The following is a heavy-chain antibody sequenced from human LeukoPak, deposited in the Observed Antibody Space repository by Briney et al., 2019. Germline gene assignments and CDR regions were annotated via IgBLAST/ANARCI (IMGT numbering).Heavy chain of an antibody. Sequence: GGSLRLSCAASGFTFSSYGMHWVRQAPGKGLEWVAFIRYDGSNKYYADSVKGRFTISRDNSKNTLYLQMNSLRAEDTAVYYCATTPPAMVSHWGQGTLVTVSS. CDR3: ATTPPAMVSH. V-gene: IGHV3-30*02. CDR2: IRYDGSNK. J-gene: IGHJ4*02. D-gene: IGHD5-18*01. CDR1: GFTFSSYG.